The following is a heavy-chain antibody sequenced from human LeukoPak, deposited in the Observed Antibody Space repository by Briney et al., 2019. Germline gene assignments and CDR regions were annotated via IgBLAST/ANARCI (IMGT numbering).Heavy chain of an antibody. CDR2: ISYSGST. V-gene: IGHV4-59*08. J-gene: IGHJ4*02. Sequence: SETLSLTCTVSGGSISSYYWSWIRQPPGKGLEWIGWISYSGSTNYNPSLKTRVTISVDTSKNQFSLKLSSVTAADTAVYYCARQASCSSTNCYPFDYWGQGTLVTVSS. D-gene: IGHD2-2*01. CDR1: GGSISSYY. CDR3: ARQASCSSTNCYPFDY.